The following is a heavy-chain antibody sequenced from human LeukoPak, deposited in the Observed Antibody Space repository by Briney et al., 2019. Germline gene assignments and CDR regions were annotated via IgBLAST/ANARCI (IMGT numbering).Heavy chain of an antibody. J-gene: IGHJ4*02. Sequence: PGGSLRLSCAASGFTFSDYYMSRIRQAPGKGLEWVSYISSSGSTIYYADSVKGRFTISRDNSKNTLYLQMNSLRAEDTAVYYCAKDLGGWYGVDYWGQGTLVTVSS. V-gene: IGHV3-11*01. CDR3: AKDLGGWYGVDY. CDR2: ISSSGSTI. CDR1: GFTFSDYY. D-gene: IGHD6-19*01.